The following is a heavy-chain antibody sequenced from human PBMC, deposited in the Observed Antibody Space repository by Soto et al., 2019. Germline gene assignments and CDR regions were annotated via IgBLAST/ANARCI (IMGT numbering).Heavy chain of an antibody. CDR2: INPSGGST. CDR1: GYTFTSYY. J-gene: IGHJ3*02. D-gene: IGHD1-26*01. V-gene: IGHV1-46*01. Sequence: GASVKVSCKASGYTFTSYYMHWVRQAPGQGLEWMGIINPSGGSTSYAQKFQGRVTMTRDTSTSTVYMELSSLRSEDTAVYYCAREVGVTTTGSPDAFDIWGQGTMVTVPS. CDR3: AREVGVTTTGSPDAFDI.